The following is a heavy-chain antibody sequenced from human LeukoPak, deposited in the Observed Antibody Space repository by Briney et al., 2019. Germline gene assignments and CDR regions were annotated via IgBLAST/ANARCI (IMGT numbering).Heavy chain of an antibody. CDR1: GYPFTTYY. D-gene: IGHD3-22*01. CDR2: FNPNSGAT. J-gene: IGHJ4*02. V-gene: IGHV1-2*02. Sequence: ASVKVSCKASGYPFTTYYIHWVRQAPGQGLEWMGWFNPNSGATEYAQKFQGRVTMSSDTSIATAYVELNILRSDDTAVYYCARGPDTSGYYPFDYWGQGTLVTVSS. CDR3: ARGPDTSGYYPFDY.